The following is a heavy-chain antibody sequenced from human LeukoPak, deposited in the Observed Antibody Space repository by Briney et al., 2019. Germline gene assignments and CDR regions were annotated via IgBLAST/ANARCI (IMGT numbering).Heavy chain of an antibody. J-gene: IGHJ4*02. CDR2: ISYSGST. CDR1: NGSINNYY. V-gene: IGHV4-59*08. CDR3: ARGGYTGTSFNY. D-gene: IGHD5-12*01. Sequence: SETLSLTCTVSNGSINNYYWSWIRQPPGKGLEWIGYISYSGSTNYSSSLKSRVTISVDSSKHQFSLKLNSVTAADTAVYYCARGGYTGTSFNYWGQGTLVTVSS.